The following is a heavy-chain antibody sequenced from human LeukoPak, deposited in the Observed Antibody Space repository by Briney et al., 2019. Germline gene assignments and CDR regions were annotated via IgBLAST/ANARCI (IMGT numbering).Heavy chain of an antibody. CDR2: ISPDSGYI. CDR3: APFSAVTHYYFDY. V-gene: IGHV3-21*01. CDR1: GFTFSSHS. D-gene: IGHD6-13*01. Sequence: GGSLRISCAASGFTFSSHSLMWVRQAPGKRLEWVSSISPDSGYIYYADSVKGRFTISRDNAENSLFLQMNSLGAEDTAVYYCAPFSAVTHYYFDYWGQGTLVTVSS. J-gene: IGHJ4*02.